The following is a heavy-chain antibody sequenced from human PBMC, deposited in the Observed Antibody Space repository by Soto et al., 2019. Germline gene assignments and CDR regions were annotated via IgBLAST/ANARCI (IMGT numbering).Heavy chain of an antibody. CDR3: AKDRDGKDV. CDR2: ILFDGTDK. CDR1: GFTFSDYG. V-gene: IGHV3-30*18. J-gene: IGHJ6*02. Sequence: GGSLRLSCAVSGFTFSDYGMPWVRQAPGKGLEWVAVILFDGTDKDYADSVKGRFTISRDNSKNKVYPQMGSLRPEDTGLYYCAKDRDGKDVWGQGTTVTVSS.